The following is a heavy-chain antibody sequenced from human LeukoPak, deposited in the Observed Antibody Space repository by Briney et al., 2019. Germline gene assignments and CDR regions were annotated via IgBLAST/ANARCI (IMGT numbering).Heavy chain of an antibody. CDR1: GFTFSSYE. V-gene: IGHV3-48*03. CDR3: ARTRRVAYSTSAADF. J-gene: IGHJ4*02. CDR2: ISSSGSTR. D-gene: IGHD6-6*01. Sequence: GGSLRLSCAASGFTFSSYEMNWVRQAPGKGLEWVSYISSSGSTRYYADSVKGRFTISRDNAKKSLYLQMNSLRAEDTAVYDCARTRRVAYSTSAADFWGQGTLVTVSS.